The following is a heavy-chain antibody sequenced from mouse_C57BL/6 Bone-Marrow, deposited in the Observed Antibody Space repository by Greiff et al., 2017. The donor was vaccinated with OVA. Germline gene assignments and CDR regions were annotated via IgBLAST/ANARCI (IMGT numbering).Heavy chain of an antibody. CDR2: IYPRDGST. Sequence: VQLQQSGPELVKPGASVKLSCKASGYTFTSYDINWVKQRPGQGLEWIGWIYPRDGSTKYNEKFKGKATLTVDTSSSTAYMELHSLTSEDSAVYISVLRYFDYRGQGTTLTVSS. V-gene: IGHV1-85*01. D-gene: IGHD1-1*01. J-gene: IGHJ2*01. CDR1: GYTFTSYD. CDR3: VLRYFDY.